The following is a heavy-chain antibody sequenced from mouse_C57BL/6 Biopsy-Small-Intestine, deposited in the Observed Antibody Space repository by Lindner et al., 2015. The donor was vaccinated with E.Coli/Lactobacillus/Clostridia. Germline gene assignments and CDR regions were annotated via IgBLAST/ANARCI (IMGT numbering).Heavy chain of an antibody. CDR2: IYPGSGNT. V-gene: IGHV1-84*01. D-gene: IGHD2-5*01. CDR1: GYTFTDFY. CDR3: ARSYYTNYGFAY. J-gene: IGHJ3*01. Sequence: VQLQESGPELVKPGTSVKISCKASGYTFTDFYINWVKQRPGQGLEWIGWIYPGSGNTNYNEKFKDKATLTVDTSSSTAYMQLNSLTSEDSAVYFCARSYYTNYGFAYWGQGTLVTVSA.